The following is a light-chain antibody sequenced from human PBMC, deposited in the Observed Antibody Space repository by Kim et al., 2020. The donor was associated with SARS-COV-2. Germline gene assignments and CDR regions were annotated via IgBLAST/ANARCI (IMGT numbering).Light chain of an antibody. Sequence: ALGQTVRITCQGDSLKTYYATWYQQKPGQAPIVVIYGKNNRPSGIPDRFSGSSSGNTASLTVTGAQAVDEADYYCNSRDNSDDHVVFGGGTQRTVL. V-gene: IGLV3-19*01. CDR1: SLKTYY. J-gene: IGLJ2*01. CDR2: GKN. CDR3: NSRDNSDDHVV.